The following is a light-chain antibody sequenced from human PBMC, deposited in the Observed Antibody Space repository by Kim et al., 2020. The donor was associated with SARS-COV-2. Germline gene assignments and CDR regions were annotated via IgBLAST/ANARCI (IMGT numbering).Light chain of an antibody. J-gene: IGKJ1*01. CDR1: QSVSGSY. Sequence: SPGERATLTCRASQSVSGSYLAWYQQKPGQAPRLLIYGASSRATGIPDRFSGSGSGTDFTLTISRLGPEDVAVYYCQQYGNSAWTFGQGTKVDIK. CDR3: QQYGNSAWT. CDR2: GAS. V-gene: IGKV3-20*01.